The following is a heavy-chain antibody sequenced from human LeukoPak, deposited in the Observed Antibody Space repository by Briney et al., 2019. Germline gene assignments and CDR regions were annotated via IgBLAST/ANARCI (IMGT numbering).Heavy chain of an antibody. CDR2: IQYDGSDK. D-gene: IGHD4-17*01. V-gene: IGHV3-30*02. CDR3: AKEIYGDPTGGRFQH. Sequence: GGSLRLSCAASGFTFSSYGMHWVRQAPGKGLKWVAFIQYDGSDKYYGDSVKGRFTISRDNSMNTLYLQMNSLRAEDTAVFYCAKEIYGDPTGGRFQHWGQGTLVTVSS. CDR1: GFTFSSYG. J-gene: IGHJ1*01.